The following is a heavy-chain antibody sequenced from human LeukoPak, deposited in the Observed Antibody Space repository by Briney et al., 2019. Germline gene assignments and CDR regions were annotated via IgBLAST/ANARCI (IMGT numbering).Heavy chain of an antibody. J-gene: IGHJ4*02. V-gene: IGHV3-9*01. Sequence: SLRLSCAASGFTFDDYAMHWVRQAPGKGLEWVSGISWNSGSIGYADSVKGRFTISRDNAKNSLYLQMNSLRAEDTAVYYCARIYCSSISCHFDYWGQGTLVTVSS. D-gene: IGHD2-2*01. CDR3: ARIYCSSISCHFDY. CDR2: ISWNSGSI. CDR1: GFTFDDYA.